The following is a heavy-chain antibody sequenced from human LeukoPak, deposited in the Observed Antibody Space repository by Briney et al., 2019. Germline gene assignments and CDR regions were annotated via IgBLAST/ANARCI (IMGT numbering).Heavy chain of an antibody. Sequence: ASVKVSCKASGYTFTKYDIHWVRQAPGQRLEWMGWISPYIGNTYYSQKLQGRVTMTTDTSTTTAYMELRSLRSDDTGVYYCARFTPRLSREKFDYWGQGTLVTVSS. D-gene: IGHD3-3*02. CDR1: GYTFTKYD. J-gene: IGHJ4*02. CDR3: ARFTPRLSREKFDY. CDR2: ISPYIGNT. V-gene: IGHV1-18*01.